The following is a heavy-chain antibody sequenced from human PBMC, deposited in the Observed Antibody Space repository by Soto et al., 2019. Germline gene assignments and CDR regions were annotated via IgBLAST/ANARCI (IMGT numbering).Heavy chain of an antibody. D-gene: IGHD1-1*01. Sequence: PGESLKISCKGSGYTFTNYWITWVRQVPGKGLEWMGLIYPGDSDIRYSPSFEGQVTISADKSISTAYLQWSSLRTSDTAMYYCARHEQLGIWFDPWGQGTLVTVSS. CDR3: ARHEQLGIWFDP. V-gene: IGHV5-51*01. CDR1: GYTFTNYW. CDR2: IYPGDSDI. J-gene: IGHJ5*02.